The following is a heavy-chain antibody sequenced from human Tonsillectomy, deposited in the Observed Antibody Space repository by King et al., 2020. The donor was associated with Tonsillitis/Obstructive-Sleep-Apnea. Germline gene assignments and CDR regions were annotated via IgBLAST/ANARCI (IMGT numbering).Heavy chain of an antibody. Sequence: VQLVESGGGLVRPGGSLRLSCTASGFTFSSYSMSWVRQAPGKGLEWVSSITSYIYYAGSVKGRFTISRDNAKNSLYLQMNSLRAEDTAVYYCARGRSSWESDFDYWGQGTLVTVSS. V-gene: IGHV3-21*01. CDR1: GFTFSSYS. CDR3: ARGRSSWESDFDY. J-gene: IGHJ4*02. D-gene: IGHD1-26*01. CDR2: ITSYI.